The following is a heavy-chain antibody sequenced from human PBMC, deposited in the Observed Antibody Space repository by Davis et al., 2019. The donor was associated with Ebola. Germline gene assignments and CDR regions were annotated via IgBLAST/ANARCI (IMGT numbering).Heavy chain of an antibody. CDR1: GGSISSGDYY. CDR3: ARGLGYSGYPFDY. J-gene: IGHJ4*02. CDR2: IYYSGST. D-gene: IGHD5-12*01. V-gene: IGHV4-61*08. Sequence: SETLSLTCTVSGGSISSGDYYWSWIRQPPGKGLEWIGYIYYSGSTNYNPSLKSRVTILVDTSKNQFSLKLSSVTAADTAVYYCARGLGYSGYPFDYWGQGTLVTVSS.